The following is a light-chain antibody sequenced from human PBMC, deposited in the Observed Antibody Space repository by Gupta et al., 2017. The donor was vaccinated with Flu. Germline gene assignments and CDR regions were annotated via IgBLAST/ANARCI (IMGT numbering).Light chain of an antibody. CDR1: QSVLYSSNNKNY. V-gene: IGKV4-1*01. J-gene: IGKJ1*01. CDR3: QQYYSTAWT. CDR2: WAT. Sequence: CKSRQSVLYSSNNKNYLALDQPEPGQPPKLLIYWATTRETGVPDRFSGSGFGKDFTLPLRHPPAGDVAVYYCQQYYSTAWTFGQGTKVEIK.